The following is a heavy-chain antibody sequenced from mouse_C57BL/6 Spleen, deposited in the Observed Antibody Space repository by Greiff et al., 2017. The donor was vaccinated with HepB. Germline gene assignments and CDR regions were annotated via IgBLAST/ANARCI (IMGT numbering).Heavy chain of an antibody. V-gene: IGHV5-16*01. CDR2: INYDGSST. CDR3: ARRTLLYFDY. D-gene: IGHD1-1*01. J-gene: IGHJ2*01. Sequence: EVMLVESEGGLVQPGSSMKLSCTASGFTFSDYYMAWVRQVPEKGLEWVANINYDGSSTYYLDSLKSRFIISRDNAKNILYLQISSLKSEDTATYYCARRTLLYFDYWGQGTTLTVSS. CDR1: GFTFSDYY.